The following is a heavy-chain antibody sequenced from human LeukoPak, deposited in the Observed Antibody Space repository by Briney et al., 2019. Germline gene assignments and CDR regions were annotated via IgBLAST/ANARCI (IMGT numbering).Heavy chain of an antibody. CDR1: GYTFTGYY. J-gene: IGHJ4*02. CDR2: INPNSGGT. CDR3: ARQIAAAGFDY. Sequence: ASVKVSCKASGYTFTGYYMHWVRQAPGQGLEWMGWINPNSGGTNYAQKFQGRVTMTRDTSISTAYMELSSLRSEDTAVYYCARQIAAAGFDYWGQGTLVTVSS. V-gene: IGHV1-2*02. D-gene: IGHD6-13*01.